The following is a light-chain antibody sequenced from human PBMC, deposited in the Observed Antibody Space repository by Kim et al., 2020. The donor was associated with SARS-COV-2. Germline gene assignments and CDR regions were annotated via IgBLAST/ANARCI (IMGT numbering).Light chain of an antibody. V-gene: IGKV3-20*01. CDR1: QDLNSDF. CDR2: ATS. J-gene: IGKJ4*01. Sequence: VKRATLSCRARQDLNSDFLAWHQHKHGQGPRLLIYATSRRAAGIPDRFSASGSGTDFTLTINKLEPEDIAVYYCKQYTNRPSPFTFGGGSKVDIK. CDR3: KQYTNRPSPFT.